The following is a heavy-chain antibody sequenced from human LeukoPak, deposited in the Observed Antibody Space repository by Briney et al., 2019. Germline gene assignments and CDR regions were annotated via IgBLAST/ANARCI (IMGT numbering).Heavy chain of an antibody. CDR2: INKSGGNT. V-gene: IGHV3-23*01. CDR1: GFTFTNYA. Sequence: PGGSLRLSCAASGFTFTNYAMSWVHQAPGKGLEWVSTINKSGGNTYYADSVKGRFTISRDNSKSTLFLQMNSLRADDTAVYYCAKRESSTNFYFDYWGQGTLVAVSS. D-gene: IGHD2-2*01. J-gene: IGHJ4*02. CDR3: AKRESSTNFYFDY.